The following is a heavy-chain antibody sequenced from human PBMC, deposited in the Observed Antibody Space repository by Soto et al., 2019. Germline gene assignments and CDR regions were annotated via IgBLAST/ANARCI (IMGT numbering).Heavy chain of an antibody. CDR1: DYSIISGYY. CDR2: IYHSGST. J-gene: IGHJ4*02. D-gene: IGHD2-21*02. Sequence: PSETLSLACTVSDYSIISGYYWACIRQPPGKGLEWFGNIYHSGSTYYNPSLKSRVTISVDTSKKQFSLKLTSVTAADTAVYYCARNNGGDFSLDSWGQGTLVTVSS. V-gene: IGHV4-38-2*02. CDR3: ARNNGGDFSLDS.